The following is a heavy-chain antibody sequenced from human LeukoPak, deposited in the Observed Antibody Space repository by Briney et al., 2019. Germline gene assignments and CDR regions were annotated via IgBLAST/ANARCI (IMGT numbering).Heavy chain of an antibody. CDR2: IYPGDSDT. J-gene: IGHJ5*02. D-gene: IGHD2-8*01. CDR3: ARPLNGAYVS. V-gene: IGHV5-51*01. CDR1: GYSFSTYW. Sequence: GESLKISCMGSGYSFSTYWIGWVRQMPGKGLEWMGIIYPGDSDTRYTPSFQGQVTISADKSISTAYLQWSSLKASDTAMYYCARPLNGAYVSWGQGTLVTVSS.